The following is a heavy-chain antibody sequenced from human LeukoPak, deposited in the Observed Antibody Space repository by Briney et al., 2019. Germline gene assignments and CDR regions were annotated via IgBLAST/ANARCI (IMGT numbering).Heavy chain of an antibody. Sequence: ASVKFSCKASGYTFTSYGISWVRQAPGQGLEWMGWISAYNGNTNYAQKLQGRVTMTTDTSTSTAYMELRSLRSDDTAVYYCARDRVGANWGAFDIWGQGTMVTVSS. D-gene: IGHD1-26*01. CDR2: ISAYNGNT. CDR3: ARDRVGANWGAFDI. V-gene: IGHV1-18*01. CDR1: GYTFTSYG. J-gene: IGHJ3*02.